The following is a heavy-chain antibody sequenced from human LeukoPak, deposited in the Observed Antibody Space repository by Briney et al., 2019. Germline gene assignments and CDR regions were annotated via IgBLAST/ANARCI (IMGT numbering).Heavy chain of an antibody. V-gene: IGHV4-4*07. CDR1: GDSLTTYY. D-gene: IGHD6-13*01. CDR3: ARDQRESSSWYREVLIYFDY. J-gene: IGHJ4*02. CDR2: IYTSGST. Sequence: PSETLSLTCTVSGDSVSGDSLTTYYWSWLRQPAGKGLEWIGRIYTSGSTNYNPSLKSRVTISVDKSKNQFSLKLSSVTAADTAVYYCARDQRESSSWYREVLIYFDYWGQGTLVTVSS.